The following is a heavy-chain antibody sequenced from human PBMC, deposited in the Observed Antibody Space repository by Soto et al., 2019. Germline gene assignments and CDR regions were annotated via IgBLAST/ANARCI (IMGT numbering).Heavy chain of an antibody. CDR1: VGSFSGYY. D-gene: IGHD6-13*01. J-gene: IGHJ5*02. Sequence: SETLYLTCAVYVGSFSGYYWSWIRQPPGKGLEWIGEINHSGSTNYNPSLKSRVTISVDTSKNQFSLKLSSVTAADTAVYYCARGLALGYSSSWYGNWFDPWGQGTLVTVSS. CDR3: ARGLALGYSSSWYGNWFDP. V-gene: IGHV4-34*01. CDR2: INHSGST.